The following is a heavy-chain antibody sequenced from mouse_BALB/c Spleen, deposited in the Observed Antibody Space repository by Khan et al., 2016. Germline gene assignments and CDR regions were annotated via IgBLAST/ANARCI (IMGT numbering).Heavy chain of an antibody. CDR3: SSDYDGFAY. V-gene: IGHV2-6-7*01. CDR2: IWGDGRT. J-gene: IGHJ3*01. Sequence: VQLQESGPGLVAPSQSLSITCAVSGFSLTGYGVNWVRQPPGKGLEWLGMIWGDGRTDYNSALKSRVSISKDNSKSQVFLKMNSLQTDDTANYYCSSDYDGFAYWGQGTLVIVS. D-gene: IGHD2-12*01. CDR1: GFSLTGYG.